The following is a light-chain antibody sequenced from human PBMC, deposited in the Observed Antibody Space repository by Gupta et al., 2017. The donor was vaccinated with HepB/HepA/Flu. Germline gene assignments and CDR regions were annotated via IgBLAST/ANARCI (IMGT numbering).Light chain of an antibody. Sequence: ETVITQSPATLSVSPGERLTLSCMASQSLNENLAWYQQRPGQAPRLVIFGASRRATGIPARFSGSESGTEFTLTISSLQSEDFAVYYCQQYYTWPYTFGQGTKLEI. CDR3: QQYYTWPYT. CDR2: GAS. V-gene: IGKV3-15*01. J-gene: IGKJ2*01. CDR1: QSLNEN.